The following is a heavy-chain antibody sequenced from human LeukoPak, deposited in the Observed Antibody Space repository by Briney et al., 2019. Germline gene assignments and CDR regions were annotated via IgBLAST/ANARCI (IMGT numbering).Heavy chain of an antibody. Sequence: PGGSLRLSCAASGFTFSSYAMSWVRQAPGKGLEWVSNINWNGGSATYADSVKGRFTISRDNAKNSLYLQMNSLRAEDTAVYYCARKSSFLDYWGQGTLVTVSS. CDR2: INWNGGSA. CDR1: GFTFSSYA. CDR3: ARKSSFLDY. J-gene: IGHJ4*02. V-gene: IGHV3-20*04. D-gene: IGHD2-15*01.